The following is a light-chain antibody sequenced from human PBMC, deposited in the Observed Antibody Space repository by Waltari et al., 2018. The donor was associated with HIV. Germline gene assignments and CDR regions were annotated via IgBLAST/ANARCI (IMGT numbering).Light chain of an antibody. J-gene: IGLJ3*02. CDR1: SSDVGGYNY. Sequence: QSALTQPASVSGSPGQSITISCTGTSSDVGGYNYVSWYQQHPGKAPKLMIYDVSTRASGVSNRFSGSKSGNTASLTISGLQAEDEADYYCSSYTSSSTRGFGGGTKLTVL. CDR2: DVS. V-gene: IGLV2-14*03. CDR3: SSYTSSSTRG.